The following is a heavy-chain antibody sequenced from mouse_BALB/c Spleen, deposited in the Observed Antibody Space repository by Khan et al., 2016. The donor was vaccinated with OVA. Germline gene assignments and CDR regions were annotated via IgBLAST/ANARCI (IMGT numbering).Heavy chain of an antibody. CDR2: IAPGSGST. D-gene: IGHD1-1*01. Sequence: DLVKPGASVKLSCRASGYTFTSYWINWIKQRPGQGLEWIGRIAPGSGSTSYNELFKGKATLTVDTSSSTAYIQLSSLSSDDSAVCFCARSNYYGSGLYAMDYWGQGTSVTVSS. J-gene: IGHJ4*01. CDR3: ARSNYYGSGLYAMDY. V-gene: IGHV1S41*01. CDR1: GYTFTSYW.